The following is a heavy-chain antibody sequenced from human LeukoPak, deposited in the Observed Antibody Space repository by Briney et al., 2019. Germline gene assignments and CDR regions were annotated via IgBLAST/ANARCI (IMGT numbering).Heavy chain of an antibody. CDR1: GHSVSSNSVA. CDR3: ARQNGGFDY. V-gene: IGHV6-1*01. J-gene: IGHJ4*02. CDR2: TYYRSKWYN. Sequence: SQTLSLTCAISGHSVSSNSVAWNWIRQSPSRGLEWLGRTYYRSKWYNDYAVSVKGRITINPDTSKNQFSLQLNSVTPEDTALYYSARQNGGFDYWGQGTLVTVSS.